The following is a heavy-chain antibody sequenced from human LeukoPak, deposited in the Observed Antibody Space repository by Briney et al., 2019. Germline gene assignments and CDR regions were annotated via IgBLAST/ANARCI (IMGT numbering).Heavy chain of an antibody. CDR1: GASISSYY. CDR3: ARVFRAAMVSEV. J-gene: IGHJ4*02. Sequence: SETLSLTCTVSGASISSYYWGWLRQPPGKGLEGVGSIYYSGSTYYNPSLTSRVTISVDTSKNQFSLPLTSVTAADTAVYYCARVFRAAMVSEVWGQGTLVTVSS. CDR2: IYYSGST. D-gene: IGHD5-18*01. V-gene: IGHV4-39*07.